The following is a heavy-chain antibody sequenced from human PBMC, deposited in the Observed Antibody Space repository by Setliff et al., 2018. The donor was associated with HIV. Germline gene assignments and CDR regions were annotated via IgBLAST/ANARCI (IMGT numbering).Heavy chain of an antibody. CDR1: GPSINIHY. Sequence: PSETLSLTCTVSGPSINIHYWSWIRQSPGKAFEWIGYIYSTGSTNDNPSLQSRVTLXMVASRNQFSLKVTSVTAADTAVYYCAKGAGFYGDYTFDHWGQGRQVTVSS. J-gene: IGHJ4*02. V-gene: IGHV4-59*11. D-gene: IGHD4-17*01. CDR3: AKGAGFYGDYTFDH. CDR2: IYSTGST.